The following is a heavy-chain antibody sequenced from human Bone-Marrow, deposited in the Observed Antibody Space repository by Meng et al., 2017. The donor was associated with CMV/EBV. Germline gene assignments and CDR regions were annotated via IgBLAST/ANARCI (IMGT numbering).Heavy chain of an antibody. CDR3: ARANPYYYDSSAPEGGAFDI. CDR1: GYTFTGYY. CDR2: INPNSGGT. J-gene: IGHJ3*02. Sequence: ASVKVSCKASGYTFTGYYMHWVRQAPGQGLEWMGWINPNSGGTNYAQKFQGRVTMARDTSISTAYMELSRLRSDDTAVYYCARANPYYYDSSAPEGGAFDIWGQGTMVTVPS. D-gene: IGHD3-22*01. V-gene: IGHV1-2*02.